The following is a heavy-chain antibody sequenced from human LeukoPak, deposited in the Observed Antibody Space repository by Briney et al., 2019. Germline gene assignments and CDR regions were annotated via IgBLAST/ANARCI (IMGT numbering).Heavy chain of an antibody. CDR3: ARVGYNSGWYEY. D-gene: IGHD6-19*01. CDR2: ICGSNNIT. J-gene: IGHJ4*02. Sequence: GGSLRLSCAASGFTFSTYAMACVRQSPGKGLEWVSTICGSNNITYYADSVKGRFTISRDNSKNTLYLQMNSLRAEDTAVYYCARVGYNSGWYEYWGQGTLVTVSS. V-gene: IGHV3-23*01. CDR1: GFTFSTYA.